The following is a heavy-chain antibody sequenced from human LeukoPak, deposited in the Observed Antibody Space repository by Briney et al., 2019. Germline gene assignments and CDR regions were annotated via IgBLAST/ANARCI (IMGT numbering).Heavy chain of an antibody. Sequence: GGSVRLSCAASGFTFDDYLLHWVRQAPGKGLEWVSLITWDGGSTYYTDSVKGRFTISRDNNKNSLYLQMNSLRAEDTALYYCAKDKDYYYFDYWGQGALVTVSS. CDR2: ITWDGGST. V-gene: IGHV3-43D*03. CDR3: AKDKDYYYFDY. CDR1: GFTFDDYL. D-gene: IGHD4/OR15-4a*01. J-gene: IGHJ4*02.